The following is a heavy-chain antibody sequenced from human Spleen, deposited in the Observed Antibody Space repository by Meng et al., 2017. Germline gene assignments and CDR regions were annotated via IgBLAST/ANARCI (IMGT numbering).Heavy chain of an antibody. CDR3: ARGAIATIRSLDP. Sequence: VQLHQWGSGLLKPSETLSLTCAVYGGSFSDYYWTWIRQSPGKGLEWIGEIEYSGSTNYNPSLQSRVTVSVDTIKKQFSLKLTSLTAADTAVYYCARGAIATIRSLDPWGQGTLVTVSS. D-gene: IGHD2-2*02. CDR1: GGSFSDYY. CDR2: IEYSGST. J-gene: IGHJ5*02. V-gene: IGHV4-34*01.